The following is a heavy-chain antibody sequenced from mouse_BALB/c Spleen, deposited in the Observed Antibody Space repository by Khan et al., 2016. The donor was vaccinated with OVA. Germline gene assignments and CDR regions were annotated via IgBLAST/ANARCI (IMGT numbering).Heavy chain of an antibody. CDR3: ARGNYYGYAMDY. D-gene: IGHD1-1*01. CDR2: ISYSGRT. J-gene: IGHJ4*01. Sequence: EVELQASGPGLVKPSQSLSLTCTVTGYSITSNYAWNWIRQFPGNKLEWIGYISYSGRTSYIPSLKSRISITRDTSKNQFFLQLNSVTTEDTATXYCARGNYYGYAMDYWGQGTSVTVSS. V-gene: IGHV3-2*02. CDR1: GYSITSNYA.